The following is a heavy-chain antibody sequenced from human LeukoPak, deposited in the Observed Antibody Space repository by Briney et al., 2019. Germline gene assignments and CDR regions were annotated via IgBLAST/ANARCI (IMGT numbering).Heavy chain of an antibody. CDR2: ISTSSSYI. CDR1: GFTFRSYS. V-gene: IGHV3-21*01. D-gene: IGHD3-10*01. J-gene: IGHJ5*02. CDR3: ARDYGSAPGWFDP. Sequence: GGSLRLSRAATGFTFRSYSVNWIRQAPGKGLEWVSSISTSSSYIYYADSVKGRFTISRDNAKNSLYLQMNSLRAEDTAVYYCARDYGSAPGWFDPWGQGTLVTVSS.